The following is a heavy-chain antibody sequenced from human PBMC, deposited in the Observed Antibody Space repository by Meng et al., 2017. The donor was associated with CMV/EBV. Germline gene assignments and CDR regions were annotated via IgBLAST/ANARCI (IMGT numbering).Heavy chain of an antibody. CDR1: GGTSNTYA. CDR3: TRNGFPEGGYYFDY. V-gene: IGHV1-69*02. J-gene: IGHJ4*02. D-gene: IGHD2-15*01. Sequence: QVQLVQSGAEVKKPGSSVKVSCKASGGTSNTYAITWVRQAPGQGLEWMGRIIPGLGIAIYAQKFQGRVIITADKSTSTAYMELSSLRSEDTAMYYCTRNGFPEGGYYFDYWGQGTLVTVSS. CDR2: IIPGLGIA.